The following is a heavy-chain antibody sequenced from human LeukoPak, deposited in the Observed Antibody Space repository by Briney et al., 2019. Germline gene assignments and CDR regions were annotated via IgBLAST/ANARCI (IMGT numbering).Heavy chain of an antibody. CDR1: GYTLTELS. Sequence: ASVKVSCKVSGYTLTELSMHWVRQAPGKGLEWMGGFDPEDGETIYAQRFQSRVTMTTDTSTSTAYMELRSLRSDDTAVYYCARDRFIVVVPAAQRGWFDPWGQGTLVTVSS. J-gene: IGHJ5*02. CDR3: ARDRFIVVVPAAQRGWFDP. CDR2: FDPEDGET. D-gene: IGHD2-2*01. V-gene: IGHV1-24*01.